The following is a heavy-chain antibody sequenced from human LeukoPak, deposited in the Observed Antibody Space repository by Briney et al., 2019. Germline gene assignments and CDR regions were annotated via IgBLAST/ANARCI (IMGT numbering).Heavy chain of an antibody. V-gene: IGHV3-23*01. Sequence: PGGSLRLSCAASGFTFSNAWMSWVRQAPGKGLEWVSSFSSGASTDYADSVKGRFTISRDNPKNTVYLQMNSLRAEDTAVYYCAKQRVSNGYYYFDYWGQGTLVTVSS. CDR1: GFTFSNAW. J-gene: IGHJ4*02. CDR2: FSSGAST. CDR3: AKQRVSNGYYYFDY. D-gene: IGHD3-22*01.